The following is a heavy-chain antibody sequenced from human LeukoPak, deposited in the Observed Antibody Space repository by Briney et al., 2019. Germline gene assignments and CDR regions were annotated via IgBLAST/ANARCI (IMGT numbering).Heavy chain of an antibody. CDR2: ISSSSSYI. V-gene: IGHV3-21*01. J-gene: IGHJ4*02. D-gene: IGHD3-10*01. Sequence: KPGGFLRLSCAASGFTFSSYSMNWVRQAPGKGLEWVSSISSSSSYIYYADSVKGRFTISRDNAKNSLYLQMNSLRAEDTAVYYCASFVGGSGSRDYWGQGTLVTVSS. CDR3: ASFVGGSGSRDY. CDR1: GFTFSSYS.